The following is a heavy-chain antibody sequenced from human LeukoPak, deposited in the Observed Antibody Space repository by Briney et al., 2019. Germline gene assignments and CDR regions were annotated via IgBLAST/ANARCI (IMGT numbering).Heavy chain of an antibody. CDR1: GFTFSSYS. J-gene: IGHJ4*02. V-gene: IGHV3-21*01. Sequence: GGSLRLSCAASGFTFSSYSMNWVRQAPGKGLEWVSSISSSSSYIYYADSVKGRFTISRDNAKNSLYLQMNSLRAEDTAVYYCAKDGALSAAAYYFDYWGQGSLVTVSS. D-gene: IGHD4/OR15-4a*01. CDR2: ISSSSSYI. CDR3: AKDGALSAAAYYFDY.